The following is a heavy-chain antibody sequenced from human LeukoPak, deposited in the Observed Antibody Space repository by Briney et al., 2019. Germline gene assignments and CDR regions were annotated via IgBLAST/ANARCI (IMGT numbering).Heavy chain of an antibody. D-gene: IGHD3-10*01. CDR3: ARDQEWFGESIDY. Sequence: GASVKVSCRASGFXFSSYSINWVRQAPGKGLEWVSYISSSSSTIYYADSVKGRFTISRDNAKNSLYLQMNSLRDEDTAVYYCARDQEWFGESIDYWGQGTLVTVSS. CDR1: GFXFSSYS. J-gene: IGHJ4*02. CDR2: ISSSSSTI. V-gene: IGHV3-48*02.